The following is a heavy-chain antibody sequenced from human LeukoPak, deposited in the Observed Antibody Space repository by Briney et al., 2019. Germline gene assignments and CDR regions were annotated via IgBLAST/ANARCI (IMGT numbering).Heavy chain of an antibody. D-gene: IGHD6-19*01. V-gene: IGHV1-8*01. Sequence: ASVKVSCKASGYTFTSYDINWVRQATGQGLEWMGWMNPNSGNTGYAQKFQGRVTMTRDTSISTAYMELSRLRSDDTAVYYCARDQWLVPADYWGQGTLVTVSS. J-gene: IGHJ4*02. CDR2: MNPNSGNT. CDR3: ARDQWLVPADY. CDR1: GYTFTSYD.